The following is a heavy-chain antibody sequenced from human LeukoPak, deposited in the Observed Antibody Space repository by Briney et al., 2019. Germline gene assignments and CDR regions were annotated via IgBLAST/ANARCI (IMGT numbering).Heavy chain of an antibody. CDR2: ISSSPSYV. V-gene: IGHV3-21*01. CDR3: ARDPIVVVPAAGD. Sequence: GGSLRLSCAASGFTFSSYTMNWVRQAPGKGLEWVSSISSSPSYVFYADPVKGRFTSSRDDAKNSLYLQMNSLRAEDTAVYYCARDPIVVVPAAGDWGQGILVIVSS. J-gene: IGHJ4*02. D-gene: IGHD2-15*01. CDR1: GFTFSSYT.